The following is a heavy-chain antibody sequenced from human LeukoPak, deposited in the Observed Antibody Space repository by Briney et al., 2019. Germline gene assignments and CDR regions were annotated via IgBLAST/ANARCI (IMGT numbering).Heavy chain of an antibody. Sequence: ASVKVSCKASGYTFTDYYLHWVRQAPGHGLEWMGWINPKTGVTKYAQNFQGRVTMTRDTSINTAYMVVSRLRSDDTAVFYCARDLAMYSPDLDYWGQGTLVTVSS. D-gene: IGHD1-26*01. V-gene: IGHV1-2*02. CDR1: GYTFTDYY. J-gene: IGHJ4*02. CDR2: INPKTGVT. CDR3: ARDLAMYSPDLDY.